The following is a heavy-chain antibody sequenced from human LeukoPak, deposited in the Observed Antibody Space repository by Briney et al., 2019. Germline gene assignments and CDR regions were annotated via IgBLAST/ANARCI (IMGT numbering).Heavy chain of an antibody. CDR2: IFSGGST. V-gene: IGHV3-53*01. Sequence: GGSLRLSCPASGFIFSSNYMTWVRQAPGKGLEWVSVIFSGGSTYYADSVKGRVTISRDNSKSTLYLQMSNLRGEDTAVYYCARVGPTRSDFDYWGQGTLVTVSS. CDR3: ARVGPTRSDFDY. J-gene: IGHJ4*02. D-gene: IGHD1-26*01. CDR1: GFIFSSNY.